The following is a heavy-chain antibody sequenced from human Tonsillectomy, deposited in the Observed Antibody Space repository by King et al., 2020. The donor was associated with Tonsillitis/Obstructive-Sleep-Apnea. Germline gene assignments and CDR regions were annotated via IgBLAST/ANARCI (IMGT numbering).Heavy chain of an antibody. J-gene: IGHJ4*02. Sequence: VQLVESGGGLVQPGGSLRLSCAASGFTFSSYWMSWVRQAPGKGLEWVANIKQDGSEKYYVDSVKGRFTISRDNAKNSLHLQMNSLRAEDTAVYYCARRSNYDFWSGYYLDYFDYWGQGTLVTVSS. CDR3: ARRSNYDFWSGYYLDYFDY. CDR2: IKQDGSEK. CDR1: GFTFSSYW. V-gene: IGHV3-7*03. D-gene: IGHD3-3*01.